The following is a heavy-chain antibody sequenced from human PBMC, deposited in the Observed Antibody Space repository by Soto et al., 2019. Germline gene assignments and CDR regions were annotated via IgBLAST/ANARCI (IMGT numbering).Heavy chain of an antibody. CDR2: ISYDGSNK. V-gene: IGHV3-30*18. CDR3: AKEGGIVATIETLYYDSSGWDY. D-gene: IGHD3-22*01. J-gene: IGHJ4*02. Sequence: PGGSLRLSCAASGFTFSSYGMHWVRQAPGKGLEWVAVISYDGSNKYYADSVKGRFTISRDNSKNTLYLQMNSLRAEDTAVYYCAKEGGIVATIETLYYDSSGWDYWGQGTLVTVSS. CDR1: GFTFSSYG.